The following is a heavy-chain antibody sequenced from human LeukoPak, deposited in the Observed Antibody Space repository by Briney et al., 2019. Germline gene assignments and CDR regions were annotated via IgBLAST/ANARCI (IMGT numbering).Heavy chain of an antibody. CDR1: GGSISSYY. D-gene: IGHD3-3*01. CDR3: ARVSNDFWSGYYTGIGYYYYYMDV. CDR2: IYYSGST. V-gene: IGHV4-59*01. J-gene: IGHJ6*03. Sequence: SETLSLTCTVSGGSISSYYWSWIRQPPGKGLEWIGYIYYSGSTNYNPSLKSRVTISVDTSKNQFSLKLSSVAAADTAVYYCARVSNDFWSGYYTGIGYYYYYMDVWGKGTTVTVSS.